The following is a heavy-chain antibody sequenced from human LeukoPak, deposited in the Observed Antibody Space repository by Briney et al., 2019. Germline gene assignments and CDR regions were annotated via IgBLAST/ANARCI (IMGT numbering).Heavy chain of an antibody. CDR1: GFTFSSYS. J-gene: IGHJ5*02. D-gene: IGHD6-13*01. V-gene: IGHV3-21*01. Sequence: GGSLRLSCAASGFTFSSYSMNWVRQAPGKGLEWVSSISSSGSYIYYADLLKGRFIISRDNAKNSLYLQMNSLRAGDTAVYYCALSSGSWDWFDPWGQGTLVTVSS. CDR3: ALSSGSWDWFDP. CDR2: ISSSGSYI.